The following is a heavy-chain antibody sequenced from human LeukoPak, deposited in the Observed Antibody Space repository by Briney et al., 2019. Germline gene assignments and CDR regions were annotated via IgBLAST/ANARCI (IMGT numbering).Heavy chain of an antibody. CDR3: ARVPTYYYGSGSYAPPNYYYYYMDV. CDR2: INPSGGST. J-gene: IGHJ6*03. Sequence: ASVKVSCKASGYTFTSYYMHWVRQAPGQGLEWMGIINPSGGSTSYAQKFQGRVTMTRDMSTSTVYMELSSLRSEDTAVYYCARVPTYYYGSGSYAPPNYYYYYMDVWGKGTTVTVSS. D-gene: IGHD3-10*01. V-gene: IGHV1-46*01. CDR1: GYTFTSYY.